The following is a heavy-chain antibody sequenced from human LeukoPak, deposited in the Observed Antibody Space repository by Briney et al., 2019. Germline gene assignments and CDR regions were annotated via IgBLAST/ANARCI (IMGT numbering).Heavy chain of an antibody. CDR2: ITPIFGTA. V-gene: IGHV1-69*05. CDR1: GGTFSSYA. CDR3: ARVRREMASKYYFDY. Sequence: GSSVKVSCKASGGTFSSYAISWVRQAPGQGLEWMGGITPIFGTANYAQKFQGRVTITTDESTSTAYMELSSLRSEDTAVYYCARVRREMASKYYFDYWGQGTLVAVSS. J-gene: IGHJ4*02. D-gene: IGHD5-24*01.